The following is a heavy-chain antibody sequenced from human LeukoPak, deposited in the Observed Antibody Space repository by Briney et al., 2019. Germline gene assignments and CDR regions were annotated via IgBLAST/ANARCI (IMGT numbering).Heavy chain of an antibody. V-gene: IGHV4-34*01. D-gene: IGHD2-2*01. CDR1: GGSFSGYY. J-gene: IGHJ6*03. Sequence: SETLSLTCAVYGGSFSGYYRSWIRQPPGKGLEWIGEINHSGSTNYNPSLKSRVTISVDTSKNQFSLKLSSVTAADTAVYYCARTPPSCSSTSCAQYYYMDVWGKGTTVTVSS. CDR3: ARTPPSCSSTSCAQYYYMDV. CDR2: INHSGST.